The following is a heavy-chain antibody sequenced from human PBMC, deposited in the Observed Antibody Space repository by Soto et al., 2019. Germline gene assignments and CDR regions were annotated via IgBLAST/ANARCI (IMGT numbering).Heavy chain of an antibody. CDR3: AASYPVITTPSTLDY. V-gene: IGHV1-58*02. J-gene: IGHJ4*02. D-gene: IGHD3-22*01. Sequence: SVKVSCKASGFTFTSSAMQWVRQARGQRLEWIGWIVVGSGNTNYAQKFQERVTITRDMSTSTAYMELSSLRSEDTAVYYCAASYPVITTPSTLDYWGQGTLVTVSS. CDR1: GFTFTSSA. CDR2: IVVGSGNT.